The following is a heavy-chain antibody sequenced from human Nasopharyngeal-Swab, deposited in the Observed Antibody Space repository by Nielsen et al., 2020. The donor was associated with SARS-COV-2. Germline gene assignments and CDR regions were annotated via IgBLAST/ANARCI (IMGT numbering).Heavy chain of an antibody. V-gene: IGHV3-30*03. Sequence: WIRQPPGKGLEGVAVISYDGSNKYYADSVKGRFTISRDNSKNTLYLQMNSLRAEDTAVYYCARVSSSSTTNWFDPWGQGTLVTVSS. CDR2: ISYDGSNK. CDR3: ARVSSSSTTNWFDP. J-gene: IGHJ5*02. D-gene: IGHD6-6*01.